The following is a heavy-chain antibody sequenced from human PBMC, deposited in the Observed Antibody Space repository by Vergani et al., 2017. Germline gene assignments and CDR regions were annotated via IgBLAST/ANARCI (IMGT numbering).Heavy chain of an antibody. D-gene: IGHD5-12*01. CDR2: IYHSGST. CDR1: GYSISSGYY. V-gene: IGHV4-38-2*01. CDR3: ARGAIGGYDGYYFDY. Sequence: QVQLQESGPGLVKPSETLSLTCAVSGYSISSGYYWGWIRQPPGKGLEWIGSIYHSGSTYYNPSLKSRVTISVDTSKNQFSLKLSSVTAADTAVYYCARGAIGGYDGYYFDYWGRGTLVTVSS. J-gene: IGHJ4*01.